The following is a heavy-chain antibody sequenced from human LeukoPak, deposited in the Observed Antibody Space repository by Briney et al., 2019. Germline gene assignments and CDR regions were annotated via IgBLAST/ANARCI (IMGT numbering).Heavy chain of an antibody. CDR3: AGDPPGTPVGFDV. V-gene: IGHV1-69*06. Sequence: SVKVSCKASAGMFNTYAISWVRQAPGHGLEWMGRITPLSATPSQSQWIQGRITITADISTNTVCLDLSSLRSEDTALYFCAGDPPGTPVGFDVWGQGTMVTVSS. CDR2: ITPLSATP. D-gene: IGHD3-10*01. CDR1: AGMFNTYA. J-gene: IGHJ3*01.